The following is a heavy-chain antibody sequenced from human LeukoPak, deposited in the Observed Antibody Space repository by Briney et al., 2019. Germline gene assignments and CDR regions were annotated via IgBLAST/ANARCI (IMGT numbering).Heavy chain of an antibody. Sequence: GGSLRLSCAASGFTVSSNYMSWVRQAPGKGLEWVSVIYSGGSTYYADSVKGRFTISRDNSKSTLYIQMNSLRAEDTAVYYCASRTIGAAGYDYWGQGTLVTVSS. D-gene: IGHD6-13*01. J-gene: IGHJ4*02. CDR1: GFTVSSNY. CDR2: IYSGGST. V-gene: IGHV3-53*01. CDR3: ASRTIGAAGYDY.